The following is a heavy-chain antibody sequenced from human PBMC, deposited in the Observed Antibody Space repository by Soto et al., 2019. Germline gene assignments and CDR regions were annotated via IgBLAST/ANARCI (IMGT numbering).Heavy chain of an antibody. CDR2: IXXXRSX. CDR3: ARRWGGTFDY. J-gene: IGHJ4*02. CDR1: GGSISSYY. V-gene: IGHV4-59*01. Sequence: XXTLSLTCTVSGGSISSYYWSWIRQPPGXXXXXXGXIXXXRSXXYNXXXXXXLKXXXXXXXNQLYLKLSSVTAADTAVYYCARRWGGTFDYWGQGTLVTV. D-gene: IGHD2-21*01.